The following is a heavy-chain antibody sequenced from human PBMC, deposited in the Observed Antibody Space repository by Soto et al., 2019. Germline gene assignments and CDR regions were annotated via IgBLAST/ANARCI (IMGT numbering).Heavy chain of an antibody. V-gene: IGHV1-69*13. J-gene: IGHJ4*02. CDR2: IIPIFGTA. CDR3: ARGRGQWLSYYFDY. Sequence: GASVKVSCKASGGTFSSYAISWVRQAPGQGLEWMGGIIPIFGTANYAQKFQGRVTITADESTSTAYMELSSLRSEDTAVYYCARGRGQWLSYYFDYWGQGTLVTVSS. D-gene: IGHD3-22*01. CDR1: GGTFSSYA.